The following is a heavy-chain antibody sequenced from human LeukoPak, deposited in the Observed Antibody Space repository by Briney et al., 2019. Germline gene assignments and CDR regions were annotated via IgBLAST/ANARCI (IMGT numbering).Heavy chain of an antibody. CDR2: INWNGGST. J-gene: IGHJ4*02. D-gene: IGHD2-15*01. CDR1: GFMFDDHG. CDR3: AGEDRNSWYFDY. V-gene: IGHV3-20*04. Sequence: PGGSLRLSCAASGFMFDDHGMSWVRKVAGKGLEWVSGINWNGGSTGYADSVKGRLTISRDNAKNSLYLQMNSLRAEDTALYYCAGEDRNSWYFDYWGQGILVTVSS.